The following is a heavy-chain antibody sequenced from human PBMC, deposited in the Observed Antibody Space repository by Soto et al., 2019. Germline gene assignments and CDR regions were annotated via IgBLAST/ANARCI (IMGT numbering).Heavy chain of an antibody. CDR3: ARDWRYGMTTVTHPGGY. V-gene: IGHV3-66*01. D-gene: IGHD4-17*01. J-gene: IGHJ4*02. Sequence: GGSLSLSCAASGFTVSSNYMSWVRQAPGKGLEWVSVIYSGGSTYYADSVKGRFTISRDNSKNTLYLQMNSLRAEDTAVYYCARDWRYGMTTVTHPGGYWGRGTLVTVSS. CDR1: GFTVSSNY. CDR2: IYSGGST.